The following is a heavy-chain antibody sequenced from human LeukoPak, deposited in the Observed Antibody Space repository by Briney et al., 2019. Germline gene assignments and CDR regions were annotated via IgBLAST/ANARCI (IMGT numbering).Heavy chain of an antibody. CDR1: GFTFSSYW. D-gene: IGHD2-21*02. V-gene: IGHV3-7*01. Sequence: GGSLRLSCAASGFTFSSYWMSWVRQAPGKGLEWVANIKQDGSEEYYVDSVKGRFTISRDNAKNSLYLQMNSLRAEDTAVYSCASFVWGCGGDCYPRDDAFDIWGQGTMVTVSS. CDR3: ASFVWGCGGDCYPRDDAFDI. J-gene: IGHJ3*02. CDR2: IKQDGSEE.